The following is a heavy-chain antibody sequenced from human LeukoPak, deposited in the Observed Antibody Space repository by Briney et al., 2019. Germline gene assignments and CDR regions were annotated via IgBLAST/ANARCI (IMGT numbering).Heavy chain of an antibody. D-gene: IGHD4-23*01. CDR2: IKTDGSNS. Sequence: GGSLRLSCAASGFTFSSYWMHWVRQGPGTGLEWVSRIKTDGSNSNYADSVKGRFTVSRDNARNTVYLLMNSLRAEDTAVYYCARVASGNWNWVDSWGQGTLVTVSS. CDR3: ARVASGNWNWVDS. V-gene: IGHV3-74*01. J-gene: IGHJ5*01. CDR1: GFTFSSYW.